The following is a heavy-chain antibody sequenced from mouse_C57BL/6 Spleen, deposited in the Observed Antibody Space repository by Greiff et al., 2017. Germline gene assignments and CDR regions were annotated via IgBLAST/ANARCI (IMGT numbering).Heavy chain of an antibody. Sequence: QVQLQQPGAELVRPGSSVKLSCKASGYTFTSYWMDWVKQRPGQGLEWIGNIYPSDSETNYNQKFKDKATLTVDKSSSTAYMQLSSLTSEDSAVYYCARVGYDYLYAMDYWGQGTSVTVSS. CDR1: GYTFTSYW. D-gene: IGHD2-4*01. CDR3: ARVGYDYLYAMDY. V-gene: IGHV1-61*01. CDR2: IYPSDSET. J-gene: IGHJ4*01.